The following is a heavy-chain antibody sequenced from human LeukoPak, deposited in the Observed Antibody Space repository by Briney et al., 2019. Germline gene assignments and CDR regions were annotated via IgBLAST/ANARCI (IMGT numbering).Heavy chain of an antibody. D-gene: IGHD5-24*01. CDR1: GFTFSSYA. CDR2: ISGSGDTT. CDR3: ARDLGYRDTY. V-gene: IGHV3-23*01. J-gene: IGHJ4*02. Sequence: GGSLRLSCAASGFTFSSYAMSWVRQAPGKGLEWVSAISGSGDTTYYADSVKGRFTISRDNAKNSLYLQMNSLRAEDTAVYYCARDLGYRDTYWGQGTLVTVSS.